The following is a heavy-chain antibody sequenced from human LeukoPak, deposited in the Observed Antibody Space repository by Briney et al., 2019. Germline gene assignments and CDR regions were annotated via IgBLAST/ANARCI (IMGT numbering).Heavy chain of an antibody. CDR1: GFTFSSYE. CDR2: ISSSGSTI. CDR3: AREWGSGPREGACDI. Sequence: GGSLRLSCAASGFTFSSYEMNWVRQAPGKGLEWVSYISSSGSTIYYADSVKGRFTISRDNAKNSLYLQMNSLRAEDTAVYYCAREWGSGPREGACDIWGQGTMVTVSS. V-gene: IGHV3-48*03. D-gene: IGHD6-19*01. J-gene: IGHJ3*02.